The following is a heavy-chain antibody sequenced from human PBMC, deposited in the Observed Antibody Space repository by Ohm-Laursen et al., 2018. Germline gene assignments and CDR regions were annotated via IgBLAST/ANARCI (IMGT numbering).Heavy chain of an antibody. CDR3: ATVPAAIRYYYGMDV. D-gene: IGHD2-2*02. J-gene: IGHJ6*02. V-gene: IGHV3-11*04. CDR1: GFTFSDYY. Sequence: SLRLSCAASGFTFSDYYMSWVRQAPGKGLEWVSYISSSSSTIYYADSVKGRFTISRDNAKNSLYLQMNSLRAEDTAVYYCATVPAAIRYYYGMDVWGQGTTVTVSS. CDR2: ISSSSSTI.